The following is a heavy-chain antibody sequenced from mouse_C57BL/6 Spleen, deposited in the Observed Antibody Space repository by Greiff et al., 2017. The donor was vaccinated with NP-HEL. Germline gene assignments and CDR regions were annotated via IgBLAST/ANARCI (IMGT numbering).Heavy chain of an antibody. CDR3: TRVQGNYGGGLDY. V-gene: IGHV1-15*01. J-gene: IGHJ2*01. D-gene: IGHD2-1*01. Sequence: VQLKESGAELVRPGASVTLSCKASGYTFTDYEMHWVKQTPVHGLEWIGAIDPETGGTAYNQKFKGKAILTADKSSSTAYMELRSLTSEDSAVYYCTRVQGNYGGGLDYWGQGTTLTVSS. CDR2: IDPETGGT. CDR1: GYTFTDYE.